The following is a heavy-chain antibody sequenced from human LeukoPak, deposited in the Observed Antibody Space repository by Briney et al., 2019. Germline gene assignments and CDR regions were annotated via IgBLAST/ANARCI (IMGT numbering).Heavy chain of an antibody. Sequence: GGSLRLSCAASGFTFSGYPIHWVRQAPGKGLEWVAVISYDGSNKYYADSVKGRFTISRDNSKNTLYLQMNSLRAEDTAVYYCATSPSTGVWGQGTLVTVSS. CDR2: ISYDGSNK. CDR1: GFTFSGYP. CDR3: ATSPSTGV. D-gene: IGHD1-14*01. V-gene: IGHV3-30-3*01. J-gene: IGHJ4*02.